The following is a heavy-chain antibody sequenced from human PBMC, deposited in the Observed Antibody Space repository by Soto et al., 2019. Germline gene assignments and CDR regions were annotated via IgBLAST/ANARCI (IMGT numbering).Heavy chain of an antibody. D-gene: IGHD3-22*01. CDR2: IYYSGST. V-gene: IGHV4-39*01. CDR1: GGSISSSSYY. Sequence: QLQLQESGPGLVKPSETLSLTCTVSGGSISSSSYYWGWIRQPPGKGLEWIGSIYYSGSTYYNPSLKSRVTISVDTSKNQFSLKLSSVTAADTAVYYCVRGRGSGYYSPSSNWFDPWGQGTLVTVSS. J-gene: IGHJ5*02. CDR3: VRGRGSGYYSPSSNWFDP.